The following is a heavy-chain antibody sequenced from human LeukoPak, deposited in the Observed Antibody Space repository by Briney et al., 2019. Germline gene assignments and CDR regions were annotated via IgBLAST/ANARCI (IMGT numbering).Heavy chain of an antibody. Sequence: PGGSLRLSCAASGFTFSSYAMSWVRQAPGKGLEWVSAISGSGGSTYYADSVKGRFTISRDNSKNTLYLQMNSLRAEDTAVYYCAKDRNVLRFLEWLSSHFDYWGQGTLVTVSS. CDR2: ISGSGGST. J-gene: IGHJ4*02. V-gene: IGHV3-23*01. CDR1: GFTFSSYA. CDR3: AKDRNVLRFLEWLSSHFDY. D-gene: IGHD3-3*01.